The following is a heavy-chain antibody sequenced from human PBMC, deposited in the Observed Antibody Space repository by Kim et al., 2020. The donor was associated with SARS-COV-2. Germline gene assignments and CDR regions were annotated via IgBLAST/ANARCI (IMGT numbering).Heavy chain of an antibody. V-gene: IGHV3-33*06. CDR3: AKDQLRGAYSGYDFDY. Sequence: GGSLRLSCAASGFTFSSYGMHWVRQAPGKGLEWVAVISYDGSNKHYAGSVKGRFTISRDNSKNTLYLQMDSLRAEDTAVYYCAKDQLRGAYSGYDFDYWGQGNLVTVSS. D-gene: IGHD5-12*01. CDR1: GFTFSSYG. J-gene: IGHJ4*02. CDR2: ISYDGSNK.